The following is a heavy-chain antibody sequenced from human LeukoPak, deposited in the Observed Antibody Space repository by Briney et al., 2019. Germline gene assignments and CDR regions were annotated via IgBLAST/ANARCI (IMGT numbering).Heavy chain of an antibody. J-gene: IGHJ4*02. V-gene: IGHV3-7*01. CDR3: ARGKSTDLWGHDSLDY. CDR2: IKQDGSEK. Sequence: PGGSLRLSCAASGFTFSSYWMSWVRQAPGKGLEWVANIKQDGSEKYYVDSVKGRFTISRDNAKNSLYLQMNSLRAEDTAVYYCARGKSTDLWGHDSLDYWGQGTLVTVSS. D-gene: IGHD3-22*01. CDR1: GFTFSSYW.